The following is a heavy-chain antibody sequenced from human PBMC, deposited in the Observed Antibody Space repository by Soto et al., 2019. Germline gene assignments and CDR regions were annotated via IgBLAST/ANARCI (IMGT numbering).Heavy chain of an antibody. J-gene: IGHJ6*02. V-gene: IGHV4-59*01. CDR1: GGSISGYY. CDR3: ARDQEFKKRVGIAASYYYYGMDV. D-gene: IGHD6-13*01. Sequence: WETLSLTCTVSGGSISGYYLSWIRQPPGKGLEWIGYIYYGGSTNYNTPLKSRVTISVDTSKNQFSLKLSSVTAAVTAVYYCARDQEFKKRVGIAASYYYYGMDVWGQGTTVTVSS. CDR2: IYYGGST.